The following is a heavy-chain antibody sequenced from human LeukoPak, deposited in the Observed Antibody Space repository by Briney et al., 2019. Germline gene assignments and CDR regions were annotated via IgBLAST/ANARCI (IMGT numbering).Heavy chain of an antibody. CDR3: ATEAHYYDSSGYLLGYAFDI. CDR1: GYTFTSYG. CDR2: ISAYNGNT. D-gene: IGHD3-22*01. Sequence: ASVKVSCKASGYTFTSYGISWVRQAPGQGLEWMGWISAYNGNTNYAQKFQGRVTITTDKSTSTAYMELSSLRSEDTAVYYCATEAHYYDSSGYLLGYAFDIWGQGTMVTVSS. J-gene: IGHJ3*02. V-gene: IGHV1-18*01.